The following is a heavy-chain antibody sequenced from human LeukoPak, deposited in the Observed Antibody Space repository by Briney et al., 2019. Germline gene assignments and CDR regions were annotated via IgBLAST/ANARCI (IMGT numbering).Heavy chain of an antibody. Sequence: PGGSLRLSCAASGFTFSTYEMNWVRQAPGKGLEWVSYISTSGSTIYYADSVKGRFTISRDNAKNSLYLQMNSLRAEDTAVYYCASFDYGDYEPDYWGQGTLVTVPS. CDR1: GFTFSTYE. J-gene: IGHJ4*02. V-gene: IGHV3-48*03. D-gene: IGHD4-17*01. CDR2: ISTSGSTI. CDR3: ASFDYGDYEPDY.